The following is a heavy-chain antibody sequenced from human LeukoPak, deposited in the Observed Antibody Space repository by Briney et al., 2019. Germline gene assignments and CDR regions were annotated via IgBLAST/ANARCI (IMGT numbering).Heavy chain of an antibody. CDR3: ARGSGDRFWVY. J-gene: IGHJ4*02. D-gene: IGHD3-10*01. Sequence: GGSLRLSCAASGFTFSSYWMSWVRQAPGKGLEWVANIKQDGSEKYYVDSVRGRFTISRDNAKNSLYLQMNSLRAEDTAVYYCARGSGDRFWVYWGQGTLVTVSS. CDR2: IKQDGSEK. V-gene: IGHV3-7*01. CDR1: GFTFSSYW.